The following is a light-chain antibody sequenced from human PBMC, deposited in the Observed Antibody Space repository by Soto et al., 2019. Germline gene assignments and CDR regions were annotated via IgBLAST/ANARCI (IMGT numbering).Light chain of an antibody. J-gene: IGLJ1*01. CDR3: SAWDDSLSGYV. V-gene: IGLV1-47*01. CDR2: RND. CDR1: SFNIGSNY. Sequence: QSALNQAPSASGTPGPRVTISCSGSSFNIGSNYVYWYQQLPGTAPKLVIFRNDQRPSGIPDRISGSKSGTSASLAISGLRSEDEADYYCSAWDDSLSGYVFGTGTKVTVL.